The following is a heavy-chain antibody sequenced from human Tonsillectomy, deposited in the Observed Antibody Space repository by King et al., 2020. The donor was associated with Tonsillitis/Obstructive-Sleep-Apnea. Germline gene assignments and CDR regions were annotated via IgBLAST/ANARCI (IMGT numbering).Heavy chain of an antibody. CDR2: INSDGSST. D-gene: IGHD2-2*02. V-gene: IGHV3-74*01. J-gene: IGHJ6*03. Sequence: VQLVESGGGLVQPGGSLRLSCAASGFTFSSYWMHWVRQAQGKGLVWVSRINSDGSSTNYADSVKGRFTISRDNAKNTLYLQMNSLRAEDTAVYYCARDSAAVVVPAAIRDYYYMDVWGKGTTVTVSS. CDR3: ARDSAAVVVPAAIRDYYYMDV. CDR1: GFTFSSYW.